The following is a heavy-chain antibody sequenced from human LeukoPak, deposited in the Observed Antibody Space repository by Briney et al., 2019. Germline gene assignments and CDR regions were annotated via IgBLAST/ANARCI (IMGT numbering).Heavy chain of an antibody. D-gene: IGHD2-15*01. V-gene: IGHV1-2*02. J-gene: IGHJ6*02. Sequence: GASVKVSCKTSGFTFTDFYIHWVRQAPGQGPEWMGWINPKNGATNYSQKYRDRVTIIRDTSISTVYMDLSRLRSDDTAFYYCTRGGSASYSPYQSVFDVWGQGTTVTVSS. CDR3: TRGGSASYSPYQSVFDV. CDR1: GFTFTDFY. CDR2: INPKNGAT.